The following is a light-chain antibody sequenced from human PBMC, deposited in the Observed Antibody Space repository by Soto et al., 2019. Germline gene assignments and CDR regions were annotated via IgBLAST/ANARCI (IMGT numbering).Light chain of an antibody. J-gene: IGKJ1*01. CDR1: QSVGSN. Sequence: EVVIAQSPANLSLSPRERATLSFRASQSVGSNLAWYQQRPGQSPRLLIYGASTRATDIPARFSGSGSGAEFTLTLSSLQSEDVAVYYCQQYNNWQWTFGQGTKVDIK. CDR3: QQYNNWQWT. CDR2: GAS. V-gene: IGKV3-15*01.